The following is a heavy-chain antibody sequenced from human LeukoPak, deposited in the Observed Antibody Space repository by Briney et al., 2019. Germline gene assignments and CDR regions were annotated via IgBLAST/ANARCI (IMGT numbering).Heavy chain of an antibody. CDR2: IYYSGST. V-gene: IGHV4-30-4*08. CDR1: GGSISSGDYY. J-gene: IGHJ4*02. D-gene: IGHD3-10*01. Sequence: PSETLSLTCTVSGGSISSGDYYWSWIRQPPGKGLEWIGYIYYSGSTYYNPSLKSRVTISVDTSKNQFSLKLSSVTAADTAVYYCARAKGMKHYFDYWGQGTLVTVSS. CDR3: ARAKGMKHYFDY.